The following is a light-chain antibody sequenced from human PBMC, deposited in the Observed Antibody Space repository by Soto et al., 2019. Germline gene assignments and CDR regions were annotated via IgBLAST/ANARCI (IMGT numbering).Light chain of an antibody. Sequence: EIVLTQSPGTLSLSPGERATLSCRASQSVSSSYLAWYQQKTGQAPRLLIYGASIRATVIPDRFSGSRSGTDFTLSISRLEPEDFAVYYCQQYGSSPTFGQGTKV. J-gene: IGKJ1*01. CDR3: QQYGSSPT. CDR1: QSVSSSY. CDR2: GAS. V-gene: IGKV3-20*01.